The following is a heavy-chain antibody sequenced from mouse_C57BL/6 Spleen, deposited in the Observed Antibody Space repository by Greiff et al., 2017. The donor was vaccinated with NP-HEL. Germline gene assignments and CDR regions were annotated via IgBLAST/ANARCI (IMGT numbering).Heavy chain of an antibody. CDR2: IYPGDGDT. V-gene: IGHV1-82*01. J-gene: IGHJ2*01. D-gene: IGHD2-4*01. CDR3: ARVEDYDGGYFDY. CDR1: GYAFSSSW. Sequence: VQGVESGPELVKPGASVKISCKASGYAFSSSWMNWVKQRPGKGLEWIGRIYPGDGDTNYNGKFKGKATLTADKSSSTAYMQLSSLTSEDSAVYFCARVEDYDGGYFDYWGQGTTLTVSS.